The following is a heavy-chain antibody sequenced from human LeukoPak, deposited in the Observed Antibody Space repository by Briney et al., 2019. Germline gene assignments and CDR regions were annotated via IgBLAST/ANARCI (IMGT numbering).Heavy chain of an antibody. CDR2: INPNSGGT. CDR3: ARDRGIQLWSNDAFDI. V-gene: IGHV1-2*02. Sequence: GASVKVSCKASGYTFTGYYMHWVRQAPGQGLEWMGWINPNSGGTNYAQKFQGRVTMTRDTSISTAYMELTSLRSDGTAVYYCARDRGIQLWSNDAFDIWGQGTMVTVSS. CDR1: GYTFTGYY. J-gene: IGHJ3*02. D-gene: IGHD5-18*01.